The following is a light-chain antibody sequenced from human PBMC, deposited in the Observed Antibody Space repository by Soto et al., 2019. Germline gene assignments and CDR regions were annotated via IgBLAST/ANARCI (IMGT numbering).Light chain of an antibody. CDR3: QHYNSYSEA. J-gene: IGKJ1*01. V-gene: IGKV1-5*03. Sequence: SVGDRVTITCRASQTISSWLAWYQQKPGKAPKLLIYKASTLKSGVPSRFSGSGSGTEFTLTISSLQPDDFATYYCQHYNSYSEAFGQGTKVDI. CDR2: KAS. CDR1: QTISSW.